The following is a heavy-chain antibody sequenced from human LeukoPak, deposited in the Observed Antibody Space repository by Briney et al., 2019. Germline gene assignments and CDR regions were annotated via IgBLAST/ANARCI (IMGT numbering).Heavy chain of an antibody. J-gene: IGHJ5*02. CDR3: ARGYNRFGDLGWFDP. CDR2: IYYSGTT. D-gene: IGHD3-10*01. Sequence: TPQTLSLTCTVSGGSISSGGHFWSWIRQHPGKGLEWIGHIYYSGTTYYNPSLKSQLTISVDTSENQFSLKVNSVTAADTAVYYCARGYNRFGDLGWFDPWGQGTQVIVSS. CDR1: GGSISSGGHF. V-gene: IGHV4-31*01.